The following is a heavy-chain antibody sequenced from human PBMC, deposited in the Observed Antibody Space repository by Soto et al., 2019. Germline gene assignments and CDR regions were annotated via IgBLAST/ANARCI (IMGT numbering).Heavy chain of an antibody. CDR1: GGSISSSSYY. CDR2: IYYSGST. CDR3: ARQLLVNFDY. Sequence: SETLSLTCTVSGGSISSSSYYWGWIRQPPGKGLEWIGSIYYSGSTYYNPSLKSRVTISVDTSKNQFSLKLSFVTAADTAVYYCARQLLVNFDYWGQGTLVTVSS. J-gene: IGHJ4*02. V-gene: IGHV4-39*01. D-gene: IGHD2-2*01.